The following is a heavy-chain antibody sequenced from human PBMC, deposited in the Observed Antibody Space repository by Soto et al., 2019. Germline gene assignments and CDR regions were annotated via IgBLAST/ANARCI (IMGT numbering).Heavy chain of an antibody. CDR1: GFTFSSFA. D-gene: IGHD4-17*01. CDR2: LTGSGDST. Sequence: EVQLLESGGGLVQPGGSLRLSCAASGFTFSSFAMTWVRQAPGKGLEWVSSLTGSGDSTYYADSVKGRFTISRDNSKHTLYLRMISLRAEDTALYYCAKRTAVTTGDMAYWGQGTLVTVSS. V-gene: IGHV3-23*01. CDR3: AKRTAVTTGDMAY. J-gene: IGHJ4*02.